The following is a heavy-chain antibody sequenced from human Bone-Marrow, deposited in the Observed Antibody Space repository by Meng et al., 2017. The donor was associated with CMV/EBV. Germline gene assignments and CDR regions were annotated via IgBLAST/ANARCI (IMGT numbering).Heavy chain of an antibody. CDR3: ARESAIVVVPAARGNWCDP. Sequence: CAISGDSVSSNSAAWNWIRQSPSRGLEWLGRTYFRSKWYNDYAVSVKSRITINPGTSKNQFSLQLNSVTPEDTAVYYCARESAIVVVPAARGNWCDPWGQGTLVTVPS. V-gene: IGHV6-1*01. D-gene: IGHD2-2*01. CDR1: GDSVSSNSAA. CDR2: TYFRSKWYN. J-gene: IGHJ5*02.